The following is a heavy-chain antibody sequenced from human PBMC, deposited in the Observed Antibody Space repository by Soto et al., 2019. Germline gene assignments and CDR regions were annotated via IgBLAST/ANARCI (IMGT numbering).Heavy chain of an antibody. CDR3: ARDRAAAGKGGQYLDY. CDR2: IWHAGNYK. D-gene: IGHD6-13*01. CDR1: GFTFGNYG. Sequence: QVQLVESGGGVVQPGTSLRLACEASGFTFGNYGMHWVRQAPGKGLEWVAVIWHAGNYKYSADSMKGRFTISRDNSKNTLFLQMNSLTAEDTAVYYCARDRAAAGKGGQYLDYWGQGTLVTVSS. J-gene: IGHJ4*02. V-gene: IGHV3-33*01.